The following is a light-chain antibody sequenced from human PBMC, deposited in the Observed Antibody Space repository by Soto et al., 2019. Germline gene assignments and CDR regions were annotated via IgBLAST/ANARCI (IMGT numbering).Light chain of an antibody. J-gene: IGKJ5*01. CDR3: QQYCDASPET. Sequence: EIVLSQSPGTLSLSPGDRVTLSCRASQRVSSNYLAWYQQQPGQAPRLLIYGASSRANGIPARFSGSGSGTDLTRTISKHQPEDFAVYCCQQYCDASPETFGQGTGLEIK. CDR2: GAS. CDR1: QRVSSNY. V-gene: IGKV3-20*01.